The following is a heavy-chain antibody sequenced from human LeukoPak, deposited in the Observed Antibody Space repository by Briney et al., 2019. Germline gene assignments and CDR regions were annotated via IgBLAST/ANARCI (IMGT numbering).Heavy chain of an antibody. Sequence: GGSLRPSCAASGFTFSSYAMSWVRQAPGKGLEWVSAISGRGGSTYYADSVKGRFTISRDNSKNTLYLQMNSLRAEDTAVYYCAKNPITAVAGTEDYYYYMDVWGKGTTVTVSS. V-gene: IGHV3-23*01. J-gene: IGHJ6*03. CDR1: GFTFSSYA. CDR2: ISGRGGST. D-gene: IGHD6-19*01. CDR3: AKNPITAVAGTEDYYYYMDV.